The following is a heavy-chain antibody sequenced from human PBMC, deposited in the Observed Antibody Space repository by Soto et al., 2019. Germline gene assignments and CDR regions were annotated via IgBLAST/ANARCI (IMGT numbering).Heavy chain of an antibody. CDR1: GFTFSSYA. CDR3: ARDTISYGSGSYYKLYYYYGMDV. V-gene: IGHV3-30-3*01. J-gene: IGHJ6*02. D-gene: IGHD3-10*01. Sequence: GGSLRLSCAASGFTFSSYAMHWVRQAPGKXLEWVAVISYDGSNKYYADSVKGRFTISRDNSKNTLYLQMNSLRAEDTAVYYCARDTISYGSGSYYKLYYYYGMDVWGQGPTVTVSS. CDR2: ISYDGSNK.